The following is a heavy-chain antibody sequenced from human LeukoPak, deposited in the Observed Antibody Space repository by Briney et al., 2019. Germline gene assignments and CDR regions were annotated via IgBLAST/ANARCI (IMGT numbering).Heavy chain of an antibody. CDR3: ARALYSSSWFFDY. CDR2: IYHSGST. V-gene: IGHV4-39*07. J-gene: IGHJ4*02. CDR1: GGSISSSSYY. D-gene: IGHD6-13*01. Sequence: PSETLSLTCTVSGGSISSSSYYWGWIRQPPGKGLEWIGSIYHSGSTYYNPSLKSRVTISVDTSKNQFSLKLSSVTAADTAVYYCARALYSSSWFFDYWGQGTLVTVSS.